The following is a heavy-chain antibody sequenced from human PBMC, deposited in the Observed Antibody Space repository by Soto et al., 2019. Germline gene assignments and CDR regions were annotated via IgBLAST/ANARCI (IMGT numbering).Heavy chain of an antibody. CDR1: GGSISSSNYY. Sequence: PSETLSLTCTVSGGSISSSNYYWGWIRQPPGKGLEWIVSIYYSGSSHYSGSTYYNPSLKSRVTISVDTSKNQFSLKLGSVSAADTAVYYCARHSVYYFDYWGQGTLVTVS. CDR3: ARHSVYYFDY. J-gene: IGHJ4*02. CDR2: IYYSGSSHYSGST. V-gene: IGHV4-39*01.